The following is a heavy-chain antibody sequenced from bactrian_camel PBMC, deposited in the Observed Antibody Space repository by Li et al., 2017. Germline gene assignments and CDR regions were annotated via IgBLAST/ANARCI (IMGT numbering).Heavy chain of an antibody. CDR2: VYGDSRTI. V-gene: IGHV3-2*01. J-gene: IGHJ4*01. CDR1: GFTFSSVY. D-gene: IGHD3*01. Sequence: HVQLVESGGGLVQPGRSLRLSCATSGFTFSSVYMTWVRQTPGKGLEWVSTVYGDSRTIYYADSVKGRFTISRDNAKDTLYLQMNSLKVEDTAVYYCALGSSRQATMTARGKGTQVTVS.